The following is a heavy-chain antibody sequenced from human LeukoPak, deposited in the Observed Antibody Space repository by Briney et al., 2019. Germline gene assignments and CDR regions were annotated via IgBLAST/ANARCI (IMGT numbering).Heavy chain of an antibody. V-gene: IGHV1-46*01. CDR3: ARPVDTASLVN. CDR1: GYTFINYY. Sequence: ASVKVSCKASGYTFINYYMHWVRQAPGQGLEWMGIINPSGGSAYYAQKLQGRVTMTSDVSTSTFHMELSSLRSEDTAVYYCARPVDTASLVNWGQGTLVTVSS. CDR2: INPSGGSA. J-gene: IGHJ4*02. D-gene: IGHD5-18*01.